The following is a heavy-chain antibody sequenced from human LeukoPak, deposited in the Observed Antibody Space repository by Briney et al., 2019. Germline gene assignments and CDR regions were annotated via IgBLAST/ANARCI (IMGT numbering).Heavy chain of an antibody. CDR2: ISGSGGST. D-gene: IGHD6-13*01. CDR3: AKVSIKQQLAHTFDY. CDR1: GFTFSSYA. V-gene: IGHV3-23*01. Sequence: PGGSLRLSCAASGFTFSSYAMSWVRQAPGKGLGWVSAISGSGGSTYYADSVKGRFTISRDNSKNTLYLQMNSLRAEDTAVYYCAKVSIKQQLAHTFDYWGQGTLVTVSS. J-gene: IGHJ4*02.